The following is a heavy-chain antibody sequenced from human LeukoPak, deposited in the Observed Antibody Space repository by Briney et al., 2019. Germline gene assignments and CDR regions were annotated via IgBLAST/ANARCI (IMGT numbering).Heavy chain of an antibody. V-gene: IGHV1-18*04. D-gene: IGHD2-21*01. CDR2: VSTSNPHT. CDR3: ARDRFLWGLGNWFDL. CDR1: GYTFTSYY. Sequence: ASVKVSCKASGYTFTSYYMHWVRQAPGQGLEWMGWVSTSNPHTNYAPKFRGRVTMTIDTSTTTAYLEMRSLTSDDTAVYYCARDRFLWGLGNWFDLWGQGTLVTVTS. J-gene: IGHJ5*02.